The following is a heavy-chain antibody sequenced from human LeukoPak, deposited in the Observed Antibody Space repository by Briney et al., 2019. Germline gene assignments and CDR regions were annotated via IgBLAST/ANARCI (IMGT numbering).Heavy chain of an antibody. CDR3: ARDREDIVVVPAPLDY. J-gene: IGHJ4*02. V-gene: IGHV1-18*04. CDR2: IIPILGIA. CDR1: GYRFTSYW. D-gene: IGHD2-2*01. Sequence: GESLKISCKGSGYRFTSYWIGWVRQAPGQGLEWMGRIIPILGIANYAQKFQGRVTMTTDTSTSTAYMELRSLRSDDTAVYYCARDREDIVVVPAPLDYWGQGTLVTVSS.